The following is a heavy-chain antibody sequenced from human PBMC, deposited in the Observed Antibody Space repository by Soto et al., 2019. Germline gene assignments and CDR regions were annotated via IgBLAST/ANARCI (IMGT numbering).Heavy chain of an antibody. CDR1: GFTFSSYG. CDR3: AEDRMGAGVRGYFDY. V-gene: IGHV3-30*18. CDR2: IIYDGSTK. Sequence: QVQLVESGGGVVQPGRSLRLSCAASGFTFSSYGMHWVRQAPGKGLEWVAVIIYDGSTKYYADSVKGRFTISRDNPKSTLDLQMNSLGAEDTGVYYSAEDRMGAGVRGYFDYWVQGTLVTVCS. D-gene: IGHD3-10*01. J-gene: IGHJ4*02.